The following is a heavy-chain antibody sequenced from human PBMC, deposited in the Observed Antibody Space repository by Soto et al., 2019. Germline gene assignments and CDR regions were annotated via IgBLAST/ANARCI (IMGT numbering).Heavy chain of an antibody. D-gene: IGHD3-22*01. Sequence: QVPLVQSGAEVKKPGASVKVSCKASGYTFTIYGISWVRQAPGQGLEWMGWISGYNGNTDYAQNLQDRVTLTTDASTSSVYMELRSLRPDDTAVYYCARVDYYDSSGYYGYWGQGTLITVSS. CDR2: ISGYNGNT. J-gene: IGHJ4*02. CDR1: GYTFTIYG. V-gene: IGHV1-18*04. CDR3: ARVDYYDSSGYYGY.